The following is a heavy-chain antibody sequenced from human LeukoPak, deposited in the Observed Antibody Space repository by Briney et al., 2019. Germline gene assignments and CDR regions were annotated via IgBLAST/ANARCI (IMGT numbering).Heavy chain of an antibody. D-gene: IGHD4-11*01. V-gene: IGHV1-8*01. J-gene: IGHJ6*03. Sequence: GASVKVSCKASGYTFTSYDINWVRQATGQGLEWMGWMNPNSGNTGYAQKFQGRVTMTRNTSISTAYMELSSLRSEDTAVYHCARGPSKSRYYYYMDVWGKGTTVTVSS. CDR3: ARGPSKSRYYYYMDV. CDR1: GYTFTSYD. CDR2: MNPNSGNT.